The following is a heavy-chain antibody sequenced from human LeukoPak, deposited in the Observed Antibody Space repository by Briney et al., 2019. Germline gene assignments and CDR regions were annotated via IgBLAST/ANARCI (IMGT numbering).Heavy chain of an antibody. D-gene: IGHD3/OR15-3a*01. CDR1: GFTFSSYG. J-gene: IGHJ4*02. CDR3: AKDGGTGLGTFDY. CDR2: IWSDGSNK. V-gene: IGHV3-30*02. Sequence: GGSLRLSCAASGFTFSSYGMHWVRQAPGKGLDWVAFIWSDGSNKYYADSVKGRFTISRDNSKNTVYLQMNSLRVEDTAVYYCAKDGGTGLGTFDYWGQGTLVTVSS.